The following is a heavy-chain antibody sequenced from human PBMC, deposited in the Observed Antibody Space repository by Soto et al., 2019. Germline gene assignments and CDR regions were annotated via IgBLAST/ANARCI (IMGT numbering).Heavy chain of an antibody. CDR2: ISGSGGST. J-gene: IGHJ3*02. D-gene: IGHD3-22*01. Sequence: LRLSCAASGFTFSSYAMSWVRQAPGKGLEWVSAISGSGGSTYYADSVKGRFTISRDNSKNTLYLQMNSLRAEDTAVYYCAKDRIITMIVVVITRDAFDIWGQGTMVTVSS. CDR1: GFTFSSYA. CDR3: AKDRIITMIVVVITRDAFDI. V-gene: IGHV3-23*01.